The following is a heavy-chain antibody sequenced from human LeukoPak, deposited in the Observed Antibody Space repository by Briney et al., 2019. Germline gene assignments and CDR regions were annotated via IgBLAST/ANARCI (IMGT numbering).Heavy chain of an antibody. Sequence: PSETLSLTCTVSGGSISSSSYYWGWIRQPPGKGLEWIGRIYYSGSTYYNPSLKSRVTISVDTSKNQFSLKLSSVTAADTAVYYCARLRFYYYDSSGYLNAWGQGTLVTVSS. CDR1: GGSISSSSYY. J-gene: IGHJ4*02. D-gene: IGHD3-22*01. CDR2: IYYSGST. V-gene: IGHV4-39*01. CDR3: ARLRFYYYDSSGYLNA.